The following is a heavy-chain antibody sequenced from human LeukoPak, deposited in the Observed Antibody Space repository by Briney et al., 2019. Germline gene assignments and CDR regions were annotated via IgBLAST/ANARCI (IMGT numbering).Heavy chain of an antibody. CDR1: GGSISSYY. CDR3: ARHKYSYGFDY. CDR2: IYYSGST. J-gene: IGHJ4*02. V-gene: IGHV4-59*08. D-gene: IGHD5-18*01. Sequence: SETLSLTCTVSGGSISSYYWSWIRQPPGKGLEWIGYIYYSGSTNYNPSLKSRVTISVDTSKNQFSLKLSSVTAADTAVYYCARHKYSYGFDYWGQGTLATVSS.